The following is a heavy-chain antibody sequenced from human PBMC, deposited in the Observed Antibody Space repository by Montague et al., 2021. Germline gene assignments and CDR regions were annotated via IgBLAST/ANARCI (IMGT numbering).Heavy chain of an antibody. D-gene: IGHD4-23*01. Sequence: SETLSLTCTVSGGSISSGSYYWGWIRQPPGKGLEWIGSIYYSGSTYYNPSLKSRLTISVDTSKNQFSLELSSVTAADTAVYYGGVTPSLYYHGMDVWGQGITVTVSS. J-gene: IGHJ6*02. CDR2: IYYSGST. V-gene: IGHV4-39*01. CDR1: GGSISSGSYY. CDR3: GVTPSLYYHGMDV.